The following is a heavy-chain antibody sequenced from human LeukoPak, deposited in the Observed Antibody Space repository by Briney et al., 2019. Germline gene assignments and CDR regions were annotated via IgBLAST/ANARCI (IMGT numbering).Heavy chain of an antibody. Sequence: GASVKVSCKASGYTFTGYYMHWVRQAPGQELEWMGWINPNSGGTNYAQKFQGRVTMTRDTSISTAYMELSRLRSDDTAVYYCARVLEQWLVIFDYWGQGTLVTVFS. D-gene: IGHD6-19*01. CDR3: ARVLEQWLVIFDY. J-gene: IGHJ4*02. CDR1: GYTFTGYY. CDR2: INPNSGGT. V-gene: IGHV1-2*02.